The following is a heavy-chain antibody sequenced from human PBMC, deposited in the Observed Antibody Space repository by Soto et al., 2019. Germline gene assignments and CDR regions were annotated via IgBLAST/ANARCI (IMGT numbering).Heavy chain of an antibody. D-gene: IGHD6-6*01. Sequence: QVQLVQSGVEVKKPGASVKVSCKASGYTFTSYAISWVRQAPGRGLEWMGWVNTYNGNPNYAQIFQGRVTMTTDTSTGTAYMELRSLKSDDSAVYYCARDSQYSTDWQRFDSWGQGTLVTVSS. J-gene: IGHJ4*02. CDR1: GYTFTSYA. CDR3: ARDSQYSTDWQRFDS. CDR2: VNTYNGNP. V-gene: IGHV1-18*01.